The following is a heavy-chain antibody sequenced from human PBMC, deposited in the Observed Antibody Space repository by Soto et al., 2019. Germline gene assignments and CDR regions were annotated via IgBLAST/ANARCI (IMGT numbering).Heavy chain of an antibody. V-gene: IGHV4-59*01. Sequence: SETLSLTCTVSGGSFSTSYWNWIRQPPGRGLEWIGYIYNSGNTNYNPSLKSRVTISVDTAMNQFSLKVNSVTAADTAVYYCGRGSDYLDNWGQGTLVTVSS. CDR1: GGSFSTSY. CDR3: GRGSDYLDN. J-gene: IGHJ4*02. CDR2: IYNSGNT.